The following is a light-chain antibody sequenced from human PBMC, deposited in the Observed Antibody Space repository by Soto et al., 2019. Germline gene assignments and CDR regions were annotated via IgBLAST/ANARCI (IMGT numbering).Light chain of an antibody. CDR3: CSYAGSSTWV. CDR2: VGS. CDR1: SSDVGSYNL. J-gene: IGLJ3*02. Sequence: QSALTQPASVSGSPGQSITISCTGTSSDVGSYNLVSWYQQHPGKAPKLMIYVGSKRPSGVSNRFSGSKSGNTASLTISGLQAEDEADYYCCSYAGSSTWVFGGGTKVTVL. V-gene: IGLV2-23*01.